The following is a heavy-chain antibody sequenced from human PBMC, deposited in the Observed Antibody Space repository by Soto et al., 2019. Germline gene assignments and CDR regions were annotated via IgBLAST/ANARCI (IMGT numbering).Heavy chain of an antibody. J-gene: IGHJ6*02. CDR2: IYPGDSDT. CDR1: GYSFTSYW. V-gene: IGHV5-51*01. CDR3: ATDAPGYSYGYYYYGMDV. Sequence: GESLKISCKGSGYSFTSYWIGWVRQMPGKGLEWMGIIYPGDSDTRYSPSFQGQVTISADKSISTAYLQWSSLKASGTAMYYCATDAPGYSYGYYYYGMDVWGQGTTVTVSS. D-gene: IGHD5-18*01.